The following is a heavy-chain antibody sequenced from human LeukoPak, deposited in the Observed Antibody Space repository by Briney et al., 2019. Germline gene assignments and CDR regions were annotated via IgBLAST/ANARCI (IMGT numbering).Heavy chain of an antibody. Sequence: SETLSLTCTVSGGSISSYYWSWIRQPPGKGLEWIGYIYYSGSTNYNPSLKSRVTISVDTSKDQFSLKLSSVTAADTAVYYCARDRTYYYDSSGPTLFDYWGQGTLVTVSS. D-gene: IGHD3-22*01. CDR1: GGSISSYY. CDR3: ARDRTYYYDSSGPTLFDY. J-gene: IGHJ4*02. V-gene: IGHV4-59*01. CDR2: IYYSGST.